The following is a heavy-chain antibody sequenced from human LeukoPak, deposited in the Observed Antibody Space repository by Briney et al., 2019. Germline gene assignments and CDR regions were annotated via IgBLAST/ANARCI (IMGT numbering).Heavy chain of an antibody. J-gene: IGHJ4*02. CDR1: GYTVTSYC. CDR2: ISAHSGNT. D-gene: IGHD4-11*01. Sequence: GVSVKVSCKASGYTVTSYCIIWVRQAPGQGLQWMGWISAHSGNTNYAQKLQGRVTMTTDTSTSTVYMELRSLRSDDTAVYYCARAQTTLLLDYWGQGTLVTVSS. CDR3: ARAQTTLLLDY. V-gene: IGHV1-18*01.